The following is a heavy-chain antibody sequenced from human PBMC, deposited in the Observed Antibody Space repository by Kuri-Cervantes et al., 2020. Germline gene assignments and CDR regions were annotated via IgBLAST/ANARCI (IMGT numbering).Heavy chain of an antibody. CDR2: IGTAGDT. D-gene: IGHD2-21*01. Sequence: GESLKISCAASGFTFSSYDMHWVRQATGKGLEWVSAIGTAGDTYYPGSVKGRFTISRENAKNSLYLQMNSLRAGDTAVYYCARDVVYAFDIWGQGTMVTVSS. CDR3: ARDVVYAFDI. V-gene: IGHV3-13*01. CDR1: GFTFSSYD. J-gene: IGHJ3*02.